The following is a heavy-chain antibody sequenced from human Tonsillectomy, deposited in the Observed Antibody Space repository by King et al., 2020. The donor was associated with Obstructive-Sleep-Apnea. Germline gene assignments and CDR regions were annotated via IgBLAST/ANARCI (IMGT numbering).Heavy chain of an antibody. J-gene: IGHJ4*02. V-gene: IGHV3-23*04. Sequence: VQLVESGGGLVQPGGSLRLSCAASGFTFSSYAMSWVRQAPGKGLEGVSTISGDGKRTYYVDSAKGRFTISIDNSKNTLYLQMNSLRAQDTAVYYCAKDRSGWTPFDYWGQGTLVTVSS. CDR3: AKDRSGWTPFDY. CDR1: GFTFSSYA. CDR2: ISGDGKRT. D-gene: IGHD6-19*01.